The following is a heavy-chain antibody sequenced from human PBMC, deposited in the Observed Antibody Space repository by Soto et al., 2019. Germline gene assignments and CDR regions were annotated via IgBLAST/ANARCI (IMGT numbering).Heavy chain of an antibody. D-gene: IGHD5-12*01. J-gene: IGHJ6*02. Sequence: VGSLRLSCAASGFTFSSDAMSWVRQAPGKGLEWVSALSGSGDTTYYADSVKGRFTISRDNSKNTLYLQMNSLRAEDTGIYYCAKDGFRLSDVWGQGTTVTVSS. CDR3: AKDGFRLSDV. CDR2: LSGSGDTT. V-gene: IGHV3-23*01. CDR1: GFTFSSDA.